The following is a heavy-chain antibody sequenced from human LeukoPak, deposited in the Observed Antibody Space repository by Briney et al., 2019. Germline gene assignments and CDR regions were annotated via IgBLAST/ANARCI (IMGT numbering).Heavy chain of an antibody. V-gene: IGHV3-53*01. J-gene: IGHJ4*02. D-gene: IGHD3-10*01. CDR1: GFTFSSYE. CDR2: IYSGGST. CDR3: ASDGGFSGRDY. Sequence: PGGSLSLSCAASGFTFSSYEMNWVRQAPGKGLEWVSVIYSGGSTYYADSVKGRFTIYRDNSKSTLYLRMYSLRAEDRAVHYCASDGGFSGRDYGGQGTLVTVSS.